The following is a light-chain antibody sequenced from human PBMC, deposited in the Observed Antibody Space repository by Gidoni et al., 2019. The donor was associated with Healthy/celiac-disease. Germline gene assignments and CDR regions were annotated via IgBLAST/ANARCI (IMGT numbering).Light chain of an antibody. J-gene: IGLJ3*02. V-gene: IGLV2-14*03. Sequence: QSALTQPASVSGSPGQSITISCTGTSSDVGGYNYVSWYQQHPGKAPKLLIYDVSYRPSGVSDRFSGSKSDNTASQTISGLQAEDEGDYYCSSYASSGTLVFGGGTKLTVL. CDR3: SSYASSGTLV. CDR1: SSDVGGYNY. CDR2: DVS.